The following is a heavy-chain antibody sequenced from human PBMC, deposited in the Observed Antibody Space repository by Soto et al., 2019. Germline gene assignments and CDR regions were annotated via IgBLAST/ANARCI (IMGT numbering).Heavy chain of an antibody. Sequence: EVQLVESGGGLVKPGGSLRLSCAASGFTFSSYSMNWVRQAPGKGLEWVSSISSSSSYIYYADSVKGRFTISRDNAKNSLYLQMNSLRAEDTAVYYCARDGRTFYSSSPRAWYFDLWGRGTLVTVSS. CDR1: GFTFSSYS. D-gene: IGHD6-6*01. J-gene: IGHJ2*01. CDR2: ISSSSSYI. CDR3: ARDGRTFYSSSPRAWYFDL. V-gene: IGHV3-21*01.